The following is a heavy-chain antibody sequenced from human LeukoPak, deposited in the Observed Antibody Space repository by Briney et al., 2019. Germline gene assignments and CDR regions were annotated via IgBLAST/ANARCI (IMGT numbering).Heavy chain of an antibody. CDR3: VRGDPGAFDI. CDR1: EFTFNNHN. J-gene: IGHJ3*02. V-gene: IGHV3-48*01. CDR2: ISSSSTSK. Sequence: GGSLRLSCAASEFTFNNHNMNWVRQAPGKGLEWVSHISSSSTSKYYADSVKGRFTISRDNAKSSLNLQMNSLRAEDTAVYYCVRGDPGAFDIWGQGTMVTVSS.